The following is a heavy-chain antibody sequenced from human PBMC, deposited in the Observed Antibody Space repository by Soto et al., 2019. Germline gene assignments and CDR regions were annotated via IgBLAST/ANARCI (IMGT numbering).Heavy chain of an antibody. CDR3: NRDVPVGDYGSSGYDRFDY. V-gene: IGHV3-49*03. CDR1: GFTFGDYA. D-gene: IGHD3-22*01. Sequence: GGSLRLSCTASGFTFGDYAMSWFRQAPGKGLERVGFIRSKAYGGTTEYAASVKGRFTISRDDSKSIAYLQMNSLKTEDTAVYYCNRDVPVGDYGSSGYDRFDYWGQGTLVTVSS. J-gene: IGHJ4*02. CDR2: IRSKAYGGTT.